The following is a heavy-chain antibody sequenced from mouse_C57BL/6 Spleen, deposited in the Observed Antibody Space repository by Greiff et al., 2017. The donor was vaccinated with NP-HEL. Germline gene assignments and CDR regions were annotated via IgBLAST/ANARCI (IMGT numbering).Heavy chain of an antibody. CDR3: ARGNYGSSYHWFAY. Sequence: QVQLQQPGAELVKPGASVKLSCKASGYTFTSYWMHWVKQRPGQGLEWIGMIHPNSGSTNYNEKFKSKATLPVDKSSSTAYMQLSSLTSEDSAVYYCARGNYGSSYHWFAYWGQGTLVTVSA. CDR1: GYTFTSYW. J-gene: IGHJ3*01. D-gene: IGHD1-1*01. CDR2: IHPNSGST. V-gene: IGHV1-64*01.